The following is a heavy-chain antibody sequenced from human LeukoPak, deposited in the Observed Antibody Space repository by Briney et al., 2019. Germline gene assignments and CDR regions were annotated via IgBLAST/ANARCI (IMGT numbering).Heavy chain of an antibody. V-gene: IGHV3-23*01. Sequence: GGSLRLSRAASGFTFSSYAMSWVRQAPGKGLEWVSAISGSGDSTYYGDSVKGRFTISRDNPKNTLYLQMNSLRAEDTAVYYCAKTRPLDSSSWSHGDYWGQGTLVTVSS. J-gene: IGHJ4*02. CDR2: ISGSGDST. CDR3: AKTRPLDSSSWSHGDY. CDR1: GFTFSSYA. D-gene: IGHD6-13*01.